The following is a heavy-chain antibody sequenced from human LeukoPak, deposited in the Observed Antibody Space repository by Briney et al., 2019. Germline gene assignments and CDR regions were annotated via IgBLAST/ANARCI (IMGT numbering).Heavy chain of an antibody. D-gene: IGHD3-22*01. CDR2: IPGSGGAWVSSITGTASRP. J-gene: IGHJ4*02. CDR1: GFTFSYYA. CDR3: AKVNYDDSSGFYYESEFDY. Sequence: GGSLRLSCAASGFTFSYYAMSWVRQAPGKGLEWVSTIPGSGGAWVSSITGTASRPFYADSVKGRFTISRDNSKNTLYLQMNSLRAEDTAVYYCAKVNYDDSSGFYYESEFDYWGQGTLVTVSS. V-gene: IGHV3-23*01.